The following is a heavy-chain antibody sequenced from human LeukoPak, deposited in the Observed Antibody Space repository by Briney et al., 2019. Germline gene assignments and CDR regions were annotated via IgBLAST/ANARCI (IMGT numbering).Heavy chain of an antibody. J-gene: IGHJ4*02. CDR3: ARGTKWLQDY. CDR2: INPNSGGT. CDR1: GYTFTGYY. Sequence: ASVKVSCKASGYTFTGYYMYWVRQAPGQGLEWMGWINPNSGGTNYAQKFQGRVTMTRDTSISTAYMELRSLRSEDTAVYYCARGTKWLQDYWGQGTLVTVSS. V-gene: IGHV1-2*02. D-gene: IGHD5-24*01.